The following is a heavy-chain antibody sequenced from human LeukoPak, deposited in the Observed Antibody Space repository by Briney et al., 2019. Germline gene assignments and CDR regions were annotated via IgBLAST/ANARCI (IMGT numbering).Heavy chain of an antibody. V-gene: IGHV3-48*01. CDR1: GFTFSSYG. CDR2: LSRGSGNI. D-gene: IGHD2-2*01. J-gene: IGHJ4*02. Sequence: PGGSLRVSSEASGFTFSSYGMTWVRHAPRKWLEWVSSLSRGSGNIYYADSVKGRFTISRDNAKNSLYLQLNRLRAEDTALYYCAKDIGSSTGCHEFDNWGQGTLVTVSS. CDR3: AKDIGSSTGCHEFDN.